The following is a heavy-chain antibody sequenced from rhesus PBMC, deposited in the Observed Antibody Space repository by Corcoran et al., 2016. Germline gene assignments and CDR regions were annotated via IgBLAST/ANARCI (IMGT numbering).Heavy chain of an antibody. CDR3: ARVRGYEDDYGYFNFDY. J-gene: IGHJ4*01. Sequence: QVTLKESGPALVKPTQTLTLTCTFSGFSLSTSGMGVGWIRQPPGKALEWHASIYWADDNNYSTSLNIRLPISKATSKNQVVLTMTNMYPVYTATYSCARVRGYEDDYGYFNFDYWCQGVLVTVSS. V-gene: IGHV2S1*01. CDR1: GFSLSTSGMG. CDR2: IYWADDN. D-gene: IGHD3-9*01.